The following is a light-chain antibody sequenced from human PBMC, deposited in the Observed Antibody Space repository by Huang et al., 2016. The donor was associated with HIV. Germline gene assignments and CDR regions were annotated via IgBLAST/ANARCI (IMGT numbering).Light chain of an antibody. CDR2: GAS. CDR1: QSVSSN. V-gene: IGKV3-15*01. J-gene: IGKJ3*01. Sequence: EIVMTQSPATLSVSPGERATLSCRASQSVSSNLAWYQQNPGQAPRLLIYGASTRATGSPARCSGSGSGTEFTLTISSLQSEDFAVYYCQQYNNWPKVFTFGPGTKVDIK. CDR3: QQYNNWPKVFT.